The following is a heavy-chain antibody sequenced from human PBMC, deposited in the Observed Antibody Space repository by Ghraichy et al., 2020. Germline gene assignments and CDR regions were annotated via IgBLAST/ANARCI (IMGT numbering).Heavy chain of an antibody. D-gene: IGHD2-21*02. J-gene: IGHJ4*02. CDR1: GFTFSRYD. Sequence: GGSLRLSCAASGFTFSRYDMHWVRQAPGKGLEWVAFIQFDETQKYYADSVRGRFTISRDNSKSTVYLQMNSLRVEDTAIYYCAKGDSNWGQGTLVTVSS. CDR3: AKGDSN. CDR2: IQFDETQK. V-gene: IGHV3-30*02.